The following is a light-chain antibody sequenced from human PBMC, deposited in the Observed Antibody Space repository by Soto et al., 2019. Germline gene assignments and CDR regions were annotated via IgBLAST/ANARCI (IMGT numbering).Light chain of an antibody. CDR3: LQYARSPRT. CDR2: GAS. Sequence: IALTQSPGTLSLSPGETATLSCRATRSVTNNYLAWYQQKPGQAPRLLIYGASSRATGIPDRFSGSGSGTDFTLTLDRLEPEDFAMYYCLQYARSPRTFGQGTKLEIK. CDR1: RSVTNNY. V-gene: IGKV3-20*01. J-gene: IGKJ2*01.